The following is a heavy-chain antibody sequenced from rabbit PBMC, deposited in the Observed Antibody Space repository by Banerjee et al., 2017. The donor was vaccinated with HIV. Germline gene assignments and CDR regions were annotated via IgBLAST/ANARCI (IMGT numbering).Heavy chain of an antibody. Sequence: QSLEESGGDLVKPGASLTLTCTASGFSFSSSYYMCWVRQAPGKGLEWIACIYTSSGDTYYASWAKGRFTISKTSSTTVTLQMTSLTAADTATYFCARSLYGVGSYAYFELWGQGTLVTVS. CDR3: ARSLYGVGSYAYFEL. D-gene: IGHD8-1*01. V-gene: IGHV1S40*01. CDR1: GFSFSSSYY. CDR2: IYTSSGDT. J-gene: IGHJ4*01.